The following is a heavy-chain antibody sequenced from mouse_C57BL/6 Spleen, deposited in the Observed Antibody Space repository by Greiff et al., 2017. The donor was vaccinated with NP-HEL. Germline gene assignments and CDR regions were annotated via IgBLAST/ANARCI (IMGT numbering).Heavy chain of an antibody. Sequence: QVQLQQSGAELVMPGASVKLSCKASGYTFTSYWMHWVKQRPGQGLEWIGEIDPSDSYTNYNQKFKGKSTLTVDKSSSTAYMQLSSLTSEDSAIYYCAREGKSNYVPWFAYWGQGTLVTVSA. J-gene: IGHJ3*01. CDR1: GYTFTSYW. CDR2: IDPSDSYT. D-gene: IGHD2-5*01. CDR3: AREGKSNYVPWFAY. V-gene: IGHV1-69*01.